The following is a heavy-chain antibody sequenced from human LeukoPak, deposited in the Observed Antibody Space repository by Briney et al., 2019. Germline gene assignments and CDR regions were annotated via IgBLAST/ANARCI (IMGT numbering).Heavy chain of an antibody. V-gene: IGHV3-30*16. CDR3: ARDFFPIVDSTWYEIGY. CDR2: ITYDGYDK. D-gene: IGHD2-21*01. CDR1: GYTFTGYY. J-gene: IGHJ4*02. Sequence: SSKASGYTFTGYYMHWVRQAPGQGLEWVTLITYDGYDKSYADSVRGRFTISRDNSRNTLYLQMDSLRSEDTAVYYCARDFFPIVDSTWYEIGYWGQGTLVTVSS.